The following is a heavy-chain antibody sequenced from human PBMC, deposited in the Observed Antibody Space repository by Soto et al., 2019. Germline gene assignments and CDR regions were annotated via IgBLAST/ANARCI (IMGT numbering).Heavy chain of an antibody. CDR3: AISVEGHFDY. D-gene: IGHD6-19*01. J-gene: IGHJ4*02. V-gene: IGHV3-48*02. CDR2: MTSDTKTI. CDR1: GFKFSIYS. Sequence: EVQLVESGGALVQPGGSLRLSCVASGFKFSIYSMNWVRQAPGKGLEWSAYMTSDTKTIKYEDSVKGRFTISRDNAKNSVYLQMNNLSDEDSAVYSCAISVEGHFDYWRQGTVVTVSP.